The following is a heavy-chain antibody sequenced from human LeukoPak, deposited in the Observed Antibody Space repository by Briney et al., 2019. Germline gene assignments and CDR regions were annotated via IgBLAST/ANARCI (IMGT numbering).Heavy chain of an antibody. D-gene: IGHD6-13*01. Sequence: ASVKVSCKASGYTVTSCGISWARQAPGQGLEWMGWLSAYNGNTNYAQKLQGRVTMTTDTSTSTAYMELRSLRSDDTAVYYCARDFYSSSWYGGDYYYGMDVWGQGTTVTVSS. CDR1: GYTVTSCG. CDR2: LSAYNGNT. J-gene: IGHJ6*02. CDR3: ARDFYSSSWYGGDYYYGMDV. V-gene: IGHV1-18*01.